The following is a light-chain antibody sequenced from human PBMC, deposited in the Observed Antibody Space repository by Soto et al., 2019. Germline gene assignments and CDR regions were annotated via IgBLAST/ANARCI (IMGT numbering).Light chain of an antibody. CDR1: QSVSSNY. Sequence: DTVLTQSPGTLSLSPGERATLSCRSSQSVSSNYLAWYQQKPGQAPRLLIYDVSSRATVIPDMFSGSGSGTDFTLTISRLEPDDFAMYYCQQYGSPPTFGQGTKVEIK. J-gene: IGKJ1*01. V-gene: IGKV3-20*01. CDR3: QQYGSPPT. CDR2: DVS.